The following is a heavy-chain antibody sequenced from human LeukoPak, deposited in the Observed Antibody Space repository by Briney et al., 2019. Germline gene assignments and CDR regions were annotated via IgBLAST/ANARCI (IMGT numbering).Heavy chain of an antibody. CDR1: GYSFTNYW. CDR3: ARRSLHTNSFWFDP. CDR2: IYPGDSDT. D-gene: IGHD1-1*01. Sequence: GESLKISCKGSGYSFTNYWIGWVRQMPGKGLECMGIIYPGDSDTRYSPSFQGQVTISADKSISTAYLQWSSLKALDTAMYYCARRSLHTNSFWFDPWGQGTLVTVSS. V-gene: IGHV5-51*01. J-gene: IGHJ5*02.